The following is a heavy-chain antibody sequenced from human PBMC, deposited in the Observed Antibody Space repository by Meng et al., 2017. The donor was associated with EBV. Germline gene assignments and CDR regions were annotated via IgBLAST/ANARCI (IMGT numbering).Heavy chain of an antibody. D-gene: IGHD3-10*01. CDR1: GGTFRIDA. J-gene: IGHJ4*02. Sequence: GQLLPSGAEVKKPGSSVKVSCRTSGGTFRIDAVSWVRQAPGQGLEWMGGLIPMVGAPHYAQKFQGRVTIIADESTSTHSMELNSLRSEDTAMYYCASESGRGFTPDYWGQGTLVTVSS. CDR2: LIPMVGAP. CDR3: ASESGRGFTPDY. V-gene: IGHV1-69*01.